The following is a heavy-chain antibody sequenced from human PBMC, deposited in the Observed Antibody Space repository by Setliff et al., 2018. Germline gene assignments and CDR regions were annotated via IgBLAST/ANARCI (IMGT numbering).Heavy chain of an antibody. CDR2: ISSRSSTI. J-gene: IGHJ6*03. CDR3: ARDPNSGSYWNYYYYMDV. V-gene: IGHV3-48*01. D-gene: IGHD1-26*01. Sequence: PGESLKISCAASGFTFSRYSMNWVRQAPGKGLEWVSYISSRSSTIYYADSVKGRFTISRDNAKNSLYLQMNSLRAEDTAVYYCARDPNSGSYWNYYYYMDVWGKGTTVTVSS. CDR1: GFTFSRYS.